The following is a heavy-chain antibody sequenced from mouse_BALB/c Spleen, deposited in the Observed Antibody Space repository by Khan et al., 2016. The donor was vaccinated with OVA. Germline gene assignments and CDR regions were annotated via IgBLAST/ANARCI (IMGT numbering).Heavy chain of an antibody. CDR3: ARVAGTTYGMDY. CDR2: ILPGRGIT. D-gene: IGHD2-12*01. Sequence: QVQLQQSGAELMKPGASVKIACKATGYTFSSYWIEWVKQRPGHGLEWIGEILPGRGITNYNEKFKGKATFTADTSSKTAYMQLSSLTSEDSAVYYCARVAGTTYGMDYWGQGTSVTVSS. V-gene: IGHV1-9*01. CDR1: GYTFSSYW. J-gene: IGHJ4*01.